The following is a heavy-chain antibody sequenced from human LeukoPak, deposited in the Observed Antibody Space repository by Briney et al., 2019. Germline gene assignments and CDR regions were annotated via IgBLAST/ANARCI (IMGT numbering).Heavy chain of an antibody. J-gene: IGHJ6*02. CDR1: GGSFSGYY. CDR2: INHSGST. D-gene: IGHD6-6*01. CDR3: ARTSSWNYYYYYGMDV. V-gene: IGHV4-34*01. Sequence: SETLSLTCAVYGGSFSGYYWSWIRQPPGKGLEWIGEINHSGSTNYNPSLKSRVTISVDTSKNQFPLKLSSVTAADTAVYYCARTSSWNYYYYYGMDVWGQGTTVTVSS.